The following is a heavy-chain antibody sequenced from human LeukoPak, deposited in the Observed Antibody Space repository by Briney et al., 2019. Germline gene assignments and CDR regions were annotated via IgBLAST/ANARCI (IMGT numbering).Heavy chain of an antibody. CDR3: ASWGSYRPFDY. V-gene: IGHV4-39*01. CDR1: GGSISSSSYY. D-gene: IGHD3-16*02. Sequence: SETLSLTCTVSGGSISSSSYYWGWIRQPPGKGLEWIGSIYYSGSTYYNPSLKSRVTISVDTSKNQFSLKLSSVTAADTAVYYCASWGSYRPFDYWGQGTLVTVSS. J-gene: IGHJ4*02. CDR2: IYYSGST.